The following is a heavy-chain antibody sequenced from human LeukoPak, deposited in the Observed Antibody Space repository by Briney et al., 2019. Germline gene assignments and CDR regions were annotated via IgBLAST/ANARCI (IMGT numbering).Heavy chain of an antibody. D-gene: IGHD3/OR15-3a*01. CDR3: ARVRTENYYGMDV. J-gene: IGHJ6*02. CDR2: IKQDGSEK. Sequence: GGSLRLSCAASGFTFSNYWMIWVRQAPEKGLEWVGNIKQDGSEKRYADSVRGRFSISRDNAQTSLYLQMNSLRAEDTAVYYCARVRTENYYGMDVWGQGTTVTVSS. CDR1: GFTFSNYW. V-gene: IGHV3-7*04.